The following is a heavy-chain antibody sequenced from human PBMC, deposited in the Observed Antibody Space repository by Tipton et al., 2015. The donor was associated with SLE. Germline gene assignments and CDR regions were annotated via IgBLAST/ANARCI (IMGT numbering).Heavy chain of an antibody. J-gene: IGHJ5*02. CDR2: IYHSGGT. D-gene: IGHD6-19*01. Sequence: TLSLTCSVSGGSISSGGYSWTWIRQPPGKGLEWIGYIYHSGGTYYNPSLKSRVTISVDRSKNQFSLKLTSVTAADTAVYYCARDDSGGWYGWLDPWGQGTLVTVSS. V-gene: IGHV4-30-2*01. CDR1: GGSISSGGYS. CDR3: ARDDSGGWYGWLDP.